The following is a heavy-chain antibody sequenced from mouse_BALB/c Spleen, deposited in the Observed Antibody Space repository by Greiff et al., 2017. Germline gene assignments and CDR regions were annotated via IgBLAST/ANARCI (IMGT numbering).Heavy chain of an antibody. Sequence: EVQVVESGGDLVKPGGSLKLSCAASGFTFSSYGMSWVRQTPDKRLEWVATISSGGSYTYYPDSVKGRFTISRDNAKNTLYLQMSSLKSEDTAMYYCARQADSFDYWGQGTTLTVSS. CDR3: ARQADSFDY. J-gene: IGHJ2*01. CDR2: ISSGGSYT. CDR1: GFTFSSYG. V-gene: IGHV5-6*01.